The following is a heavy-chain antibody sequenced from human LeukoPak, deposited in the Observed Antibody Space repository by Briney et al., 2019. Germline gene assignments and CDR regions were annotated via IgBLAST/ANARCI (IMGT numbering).Heavy chain of an antibody. CDR1: GYTFTGYY. CDR2: INPNSGGT. CDR3: ARVLYSGSYHRDAFDI. Sequence: ASVKVSCKASGYTFTGYYMHWVRQAPGQGLEGMGWINPNSGGTNYAQKFQGRVTMTRDTSISTAYMELSRLRSDDTAVYYCARVLYSGSYHRDAFDIRGQGTMVTVSS. J-gene: IGHJ3*02. V-gene: IGHV1-2*02. D-gene: IGHD1-26*01.